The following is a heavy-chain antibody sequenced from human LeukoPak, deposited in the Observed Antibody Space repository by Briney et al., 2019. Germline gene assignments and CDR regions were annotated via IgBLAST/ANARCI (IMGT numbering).Heavy chain of an antibody. CDR1: GFTVSSNY. J-gene: IGHJ6*03. CDR3: ARRYCSSTSCYRSVVNYMDV. Sequence: GGSLRLSCAASGFTVSSNYMSWVRQAPGMGLEWVSVIYSGGSTYYADSVKGRFTISRDNAKNSLYLQMNSLRAEDTAVYYCARRYCSSTSCYRSVVNYMDVWGKGTTVTVSS. CDR2: IYSGGST. D-gene: IGHD2-2*01. V-gene: IGHV3-53*01.